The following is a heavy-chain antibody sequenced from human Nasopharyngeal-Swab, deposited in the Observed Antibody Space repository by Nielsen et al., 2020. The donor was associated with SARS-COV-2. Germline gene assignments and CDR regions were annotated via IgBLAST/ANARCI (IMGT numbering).Heavy chain of an antibody. D-gene: IGHD5-12*01. CDR3: ARISRGYTGYVDQNWFDP. V-gene: IGHV3-7*03. CDR1: GFTFSSYW. Sequence: GESLKISCAASGFTFSSYWMSWVRQAPGKGLECVANINQDGSPKYYVESVKGRFTVSRDNAENLTYLQMDNLRAEDTAIYYCARISRGYTGYVDQNWFDPWGQGTLVTVSS. CDR2: INQDGSPK. J-gene: IGHJ5*02.